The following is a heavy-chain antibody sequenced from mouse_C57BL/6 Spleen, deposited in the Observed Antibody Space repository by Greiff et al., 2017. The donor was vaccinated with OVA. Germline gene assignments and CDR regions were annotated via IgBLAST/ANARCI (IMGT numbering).Heavy chain of an antibody. CDR2: INHEGSST. J-gene: IGHJ4*01. CDR1: GFPFTGYY. D-gene: IGHD2-4*01. CDR3: ARVYYDYDYYYAMDY. V-gene: IGHV5-16*01. Sequence: VQLQESEGGLVQPGSSLKLSCTTPGFPFTGYYMAWVPQGPEKGLEWVGNINHEGSSTHYLDSLKSRFIISRDNAKNILYLQMSSLKSEDTATYYCARVYYDYDYYYAMDYWGQGTSVTVSS.